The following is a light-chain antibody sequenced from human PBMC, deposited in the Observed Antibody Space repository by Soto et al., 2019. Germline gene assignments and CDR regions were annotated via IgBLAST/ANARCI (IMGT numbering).Light chain of an antibody. Sequence: EMVMTQSPATLSVSPGERVTLSCRASRSISSNLAWYQQKPGQAPRLLIYGASTRATGIPARFSGSGSGTELTLTINSLQSEDFAMYYCQPHNNWPVVTFGGGTRVEIK. V-gene: IGKV3-15*01. J-gene: IGKJ4*01. CDR3: QPHNNWPVVT. CDR2: GAS. CDR1: RSISSN.